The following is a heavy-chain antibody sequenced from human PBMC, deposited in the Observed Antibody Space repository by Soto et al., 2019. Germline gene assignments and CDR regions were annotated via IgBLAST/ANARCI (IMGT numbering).Heavy chain of an antibody. J-gene: IGHJ2*01. V-gene: IGHV4-39*01. D-gene: IGHD4-17*01. Sequence: KPSETLSLTCTVSGGSISSSSYYWGWIRQPPGKGLEWIGSIYYSGSTYYNPSLKSRVTISVDTSKNQFSLKLSSVTAADTAVYYCASYGDYQFPWYFDLWGRGTLVTVSS. CDR1: GGSISSSSYY. CDR3: ASYGDYQFPWYFDL. CDR2: IYYSGST.